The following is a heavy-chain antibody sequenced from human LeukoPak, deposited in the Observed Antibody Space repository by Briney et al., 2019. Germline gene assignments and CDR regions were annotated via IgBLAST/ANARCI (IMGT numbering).Heavy chain of an antibody. CDR3: AKDFGENDFWSGYS. D-gene: IGHD3-3*01. CDR1: GFTFSSYG. Sequence: PGGSLRLSCAASGFTFSSYGMHWVRQAPGKGLEWVAFIRYDGSNKYYADSVKGRFTISRDNSKNTLYLQMNSLRAEDTAVYYCAKDFGENDFWSGYSWGQGTLVTVSS. J-gene: IGHJ5*02. CDR2: IRYDGSNK. V-gene: IGHV3-30*02.